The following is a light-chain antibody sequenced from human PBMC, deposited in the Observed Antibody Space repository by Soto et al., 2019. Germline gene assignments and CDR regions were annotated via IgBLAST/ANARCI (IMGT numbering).Light chain of an antibody. Sequence: EIVLTQSPGTLXLSPGERAAXSXRASRSLSXTSLAWYQQRPGQAPRLLIYDVSSRATGIPDRFSGSGSGTDFTLTINRLEPDDFAVYYCQQYGSSPRTFGQGTKVEIK. V-gene: IGKV3-20*01. CDR2: DVS. CDR3: QQYGSSPRT. CDR1: RSLSXTS. J-gene: IGKJ1*01.